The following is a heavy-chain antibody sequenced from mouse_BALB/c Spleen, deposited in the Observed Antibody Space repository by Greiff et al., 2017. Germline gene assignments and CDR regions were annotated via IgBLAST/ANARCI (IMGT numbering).Heavy chain of an antibody. Sequence: EVKVEESGGGLVQPGGSRKLSCAASGFTFSSFGMHWVRQAPEKGLEWVAYISSGSSTIYYADTVKGRFTISRDNPKNTLFLQMTSLRSEDTAMYYCARWGYDGGDYAMDYWGQGTSVTVSS. D-gene: IGHD2-2*01. CDR1: GFTFSSFG. CDR2: ISSGSSTI. V-gene: IGHV5-17*02. J-gene: IGHJ4*01. CDR3: ARWGYDGGDYAMDY.